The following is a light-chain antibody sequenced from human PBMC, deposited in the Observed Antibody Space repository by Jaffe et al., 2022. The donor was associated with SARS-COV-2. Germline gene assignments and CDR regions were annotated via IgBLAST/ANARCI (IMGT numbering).Light chain of an antibody. V-gene: IGLV3-1*01. J-gene: IGLJ2*01. CDR3: QVWDSSTVV. Sequence: SYELTQPPSVSVSPGQTATITCSGDKLGDKYACWYQQKPGQSPVLVIYQDNKRPSGIPERFSGSNFGNTATLTISGTQAMDEADYYCQVWDSSTVVFGGGTKLTVL. CDR1: KLGDKY. CDR2: QDN.